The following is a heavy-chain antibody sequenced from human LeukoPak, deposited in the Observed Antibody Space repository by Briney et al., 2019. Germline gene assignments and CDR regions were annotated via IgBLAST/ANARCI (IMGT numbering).Heavy chain of an antibody. CDR1: GFTFNTYT. CDR3: AREDYDIVTGYYNVFDY. V-gene: IGHV3-7*01. J-gene: IGHJ4*02. CDR2: IQQDGSEK. D-gene: IGHD3-9*01. Sequence: PGGSLRLSCAASGFTFNTYTMNWVRQAPGKGREWVANIQQDGSEKYYVDSVKGRFTISRDNAKNSLYLQMNSLRAEDTAVYYCAREDYDIVTGYYNVFDYWGQGTLVTVSS.